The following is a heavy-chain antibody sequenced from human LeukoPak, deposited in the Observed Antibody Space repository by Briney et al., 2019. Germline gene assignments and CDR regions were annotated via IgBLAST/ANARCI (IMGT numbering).Heavy chain of an antibody. CDR3: ARDLVWFGEPKGYYNYMDV. CDR2: ITRSNYI. D-gene: IGHD3-10*01. CDR1: GFTFSSYS. Sequence: GGSLRLSCAASGFTFSSYSMNWVRQAPGKGLEWVSSITRSNYIYYADSVKGRFTISRDNAKNSLYLQMSTLRAEDTAVYYCARDLVWFGEPKGYYNYMDVWGKGTTVTVSS. V-gene: IGHV3-21*06. J-gene: IGHJ6*03.